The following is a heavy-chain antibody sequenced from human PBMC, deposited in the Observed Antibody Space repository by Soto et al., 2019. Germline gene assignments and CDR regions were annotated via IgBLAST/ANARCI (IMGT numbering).Heavy chain of an antibody. J-gene: IGHJ4*02. D-gene: IGHD4-17*01. V-gene: IGHV3-21*01. CDR1: GFTFSRYS. Sequence: EVQLVESGGGLVKPGGCLRLSCAASGFTFSRYSRNWVRQAPGKGLEWVSFISSSGSDIYYADSVKGRFTISRDNAKNSLYLQLNSLRAEDTAVYYCARDFCGDYGFDYWGQGTLVTVYS. CDR2: ISSSGSDI. CDR3: ARDFCGDYGFDY.